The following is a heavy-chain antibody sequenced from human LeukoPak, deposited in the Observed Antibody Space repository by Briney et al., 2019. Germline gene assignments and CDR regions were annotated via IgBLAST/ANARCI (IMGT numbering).Heavy chain of an antibody. D-gene: IGHD6-13*01. CDR1: GFTFSSYS. CDR2: ISSSSSYI. J-gene: IGHJ4*02. Sequence: PGGSLRLSCAASGFTFSSYSMNWVRQAPGKGLEWVSSISSSSSYIYYADSVKGRFTISRDNAKNSLYLQMNSLRAEDTAVYYCARGSGGQQLVQDYWGQGTLVTVSS. CDR3: ARGSGGQQLVQDY. V-gene: IGHV3-21*01.